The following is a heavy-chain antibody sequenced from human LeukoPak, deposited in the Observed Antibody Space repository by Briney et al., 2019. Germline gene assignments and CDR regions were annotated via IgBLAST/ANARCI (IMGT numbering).Heavy chain of an antibody. J-gene: IGHJ4*02. CDR3: ARGELYGDFDY. Sequence: SETLSLTCAVYGGSFSGYYWSWIRQPPGKGLECIGEINHSGSTNYNPSLKSRVTISVDTSKNQFSLKLSSVTAADTAVYYCARGELYGDFDYWGQGTLVTVSS. CDR1: GGSFSGYY. CDR2: INHSGST. D-gene: IGHD4-17*01. V-gene: IGHV4-34*01.